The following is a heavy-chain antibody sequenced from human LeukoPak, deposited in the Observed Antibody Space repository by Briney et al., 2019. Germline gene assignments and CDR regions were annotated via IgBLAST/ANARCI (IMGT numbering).Heavy chain of an antibody. J-gene: IGHJ4*02. CDR2: ISLNGGST. CDR3: VPKGNEGY. D-gene: IGHD1-1*01. CDR1: GFTFSDYA. V-gene: IGHV3-64D*06. Sequence: GGSLRLSCSASGFTFSDYAMHWVRQAPGKGLEYVSAISLNGGSTYYADSVKGRFTISRDNSKNTLYLQMSSLRVEDTVVYYGVPKGNEGYWGQGTLVTVSS.